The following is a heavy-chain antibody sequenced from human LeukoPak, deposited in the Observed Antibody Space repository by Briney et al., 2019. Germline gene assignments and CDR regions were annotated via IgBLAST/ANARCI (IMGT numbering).Heavy chain of an antibody. V-gene: IGHV4-39*07. CDR2: IYYSGST. CDR3: ASDELNYDSMPDP. CDR1: GGSISSSSYY. J-gene: IGHJ5*02. Sequence: PSETLSLTCTVSGGSISSSSYYWGWIRQPPGKGLEWIGSIYYSGSTYYNPSLKSRVTISVDTSKNQFSLRLSSVTAADTAVYYCASDELNYDSMPDPWGQGTLVTVSS. D-gene: IGHD3-22*01.